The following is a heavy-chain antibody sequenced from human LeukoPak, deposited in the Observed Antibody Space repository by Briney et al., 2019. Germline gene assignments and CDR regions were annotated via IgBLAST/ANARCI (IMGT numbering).Heavy chain of an antibody. Sequence: GGSLRLSCAASGFTFSSYAVSWVRQAPGKGLEWVSAISGSGGSTYYADSVKGRFTISRDNSKNTLYLQMNSLRAEDTAVYYCAKDQSRRYGDYVDDAFDIWGQGTMVTVSS. V-gene: IGHV3-23*01. CDR3: AKDQSRRYGDYVDDAFDI. J-gene: IGHJ3*02. CDR1: GFTFSSYA. CDR2: ISGSGGST. D-gene: IGHD4-17*01.